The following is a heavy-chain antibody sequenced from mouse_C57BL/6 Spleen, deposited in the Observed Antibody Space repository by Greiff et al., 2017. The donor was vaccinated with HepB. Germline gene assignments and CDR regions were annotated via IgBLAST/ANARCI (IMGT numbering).Heavy chain of an antibody. CDR2: IYPGSGST. J-gene: IGHJ4*01. V-gene: IGHV1-55*01. Sequence: VQLQQPGAELVKPGASVKMSCKASGYTFTSYWITWVKQRPGQGLEWIGDIYPGSGSTNYNEKFKSKATLTVYTSSSTAYMQLSSLTSEDSAVYYCAREGTRYGSSLYYYAMDYWGQGTSVTVSS. CDR3: AREGTRYGSSLYYYAMDY. D-gene: IGHD1-1*01. CDR1: GYTFTSYW.